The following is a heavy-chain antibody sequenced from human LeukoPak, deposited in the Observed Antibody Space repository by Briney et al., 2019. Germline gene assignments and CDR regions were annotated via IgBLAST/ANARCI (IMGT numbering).Heavy chain of an antibody. J-gene: IGHJ4*02. D-gene: IGHD6-6*01. CDR1: GFTFGTYW. Sequence: PGGSLRLSCAASGFTFGTYWMSWVRQAPGKGLEWVANINQVGGENYHVGSVKGRFTISRDNSKNTLYLQMNSLRPEDTALYYCARSQYTSSSHFDYWGQGTLLTVSS. CDR2: INQVGGEN. CDR3: ARSQYTSSSHFDY. V-gene: IGHV3-7*01.